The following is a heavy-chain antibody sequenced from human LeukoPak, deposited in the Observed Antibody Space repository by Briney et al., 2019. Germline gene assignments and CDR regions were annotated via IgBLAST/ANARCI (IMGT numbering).Heavy chain of an antibody. D-gene: IGHD6-13*01. V-gene: IGHV4-34*01. CDR2: INHSGST. CDR3: ARVKGIAAAGTIRNWFDP. CDR1: GFTVSSNY. J-gene: IGHJ5*02. Sequence: PGGSLRLSCAASGFTVSSNYMSWVRQAPGKGLEWIGEINHSGSTNYNPSLKSRVTISVDTSKNQFSLKLSSVTAADTAVYYCARVKGIAAAGTIRNWFDPWGQGTLVTVSS.